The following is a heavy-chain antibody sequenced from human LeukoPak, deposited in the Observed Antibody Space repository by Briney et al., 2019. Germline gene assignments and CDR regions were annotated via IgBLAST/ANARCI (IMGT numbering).Heavy chain of an antibody. CDR3: ARPLIAAVDAFDI. Sequence: PSETLSLTCTVSGGSISSSSYYWGWIRQPPGKGLEWIGSIYYSGSTYYNPSLKSRVTISVDTSKNQFSLKLSSATAADTAVYYCARPLIAAVDAFDIWGQGTMVTVSS. V-gene: IGHV4-39*01. CDR2: IYYSGST. D-gene: IGHD6-13*01. J-gene: IGHJ3*02. CDR1: GGSISSSSYY.